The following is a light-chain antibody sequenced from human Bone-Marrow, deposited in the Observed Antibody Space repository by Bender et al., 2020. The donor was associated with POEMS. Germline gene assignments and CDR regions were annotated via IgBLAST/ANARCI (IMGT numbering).Light chain of an antibody. V-gene: IGLV2-14*02. Sequence: QSALTQPRSVSGSPGQSITISCTGGSSDVGTYNLVSWYQQHPGKAPKLMIYEVSERPSGVSNRFSGSKSGNTASLTISGLQAEDEADYYCSSYTTSSTLGVFGGGTKLTVL. CDR2: EVS. CDR1: SSDVGTYNL. J-gene: IGLJ3*02. CDR3: SSYTTSSTLGV.